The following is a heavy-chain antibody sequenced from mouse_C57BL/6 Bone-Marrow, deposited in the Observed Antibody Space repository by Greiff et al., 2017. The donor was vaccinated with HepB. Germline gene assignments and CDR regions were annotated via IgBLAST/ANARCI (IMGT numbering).Heavy chain of an antibody. CDR3: ARLRYGVYYAMDY. J-gene: IGHJ4*01. CDR1: GYTFTSYW. D-gene: IGHD2-14*01. CDR2: INPSNGGT. V-gene: IGHV1-53*01. Sequence: VQLQQPGTELVKPGASVKLSCKASGYTFTSYWMHWVKQRPGQGLEWIGNINPSNGGTNYNEKFKSKATLTVDKSSSTAYMQLSSLSSEDSAVYYCARLRYGVYYAMDYWGQGTSVTVSS.